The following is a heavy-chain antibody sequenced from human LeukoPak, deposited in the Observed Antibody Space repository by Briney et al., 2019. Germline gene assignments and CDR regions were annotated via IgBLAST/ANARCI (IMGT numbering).Heavy chain of an antibody. Sequence: SQTLSLTCTVSGGSISSGGYYWSWTRQHPGKGLEWIGYIYYSGSTYYNPSLKSRVTISVDTSKNQFSLKLSSVTAADTAVYYCARVGNGYCSGGSCFATANPIDYWGQGTLLTVSS. CDR3: ARVGNGYCSGGSCFATANPIDY. CDR2: IYYSGST. D-gene: IGHD2-15*01. V-gene: IGHV4-31*03. CDR1: GGSISSGGYY. J-gene: IGHJ4*02.